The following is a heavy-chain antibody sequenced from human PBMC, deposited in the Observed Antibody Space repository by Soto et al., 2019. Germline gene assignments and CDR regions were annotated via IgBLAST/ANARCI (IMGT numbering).Heavy chain of an antibody. V-gene: IGHV4-59*08. Sequence: SETLSLTCTVSGGSISSYYWSWIRQPPGKGLEWIGYIYYSGSTNYNPSLKSRVTISVDTSKNQFSLKLSSVTAADTAVYYCARLYIAAAGGNWFDPWGQGTLVTVSS. CDR3: ARLYIAAAGGNWFDP. CDR1: GGSISSYY. CDR2: IYYSGST. J-gene: IGHJ5*02. D-gene: IGHD6-13*01.